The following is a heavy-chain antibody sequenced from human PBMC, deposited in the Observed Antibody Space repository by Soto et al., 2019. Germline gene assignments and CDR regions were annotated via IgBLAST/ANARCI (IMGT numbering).Heavy chain of an antibody. D-gene: IGHD3-22*01. CDR3: ARDRVYDSSGYYYEGDYYYGMDV. Sequence: ASVKVSCKASGYTFTTYAMHWLRQAPGQRLEWMGWINAGNGNTKYSQKFQGRVTITRDTSASTANMELSSLRSEDTAVYYCARDRVYDSSGYYYEGDYYYGMDVWGQGTTVTVSS. CDR1: GYTFTTYA. CDR2: INAGNGNT. V-gene: IGHV1-3*01. J-gene: IGHJ6*02.